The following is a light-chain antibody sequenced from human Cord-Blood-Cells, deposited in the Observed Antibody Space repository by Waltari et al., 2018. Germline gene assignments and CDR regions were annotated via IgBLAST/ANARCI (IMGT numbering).Light chain of an antibody. CDR1: QGISSY. CDR2: AAS. J-gene: IGKJ5*01. CDR3: QQLNSYPSN. V-gene: IGKV1-9*01. Sequence: SVGDRVTITCRASQGISSYLDWYQQKPGKAPKLLIYAASTLQSGVPSRFSGSGSGTDFTLTISSLQPEDFATYYCQQLNSYPSNFGQGTKLEIK.